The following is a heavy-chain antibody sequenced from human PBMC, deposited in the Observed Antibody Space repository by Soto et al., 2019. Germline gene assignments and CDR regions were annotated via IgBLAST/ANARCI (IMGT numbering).Heavy chain of an antibody. CDR1: GGSISSGGYS. Sequence: SEALSLTCAVSGGSISSGGYSWSWIRQPPGKGLEWIGYIYHSGSTYYNPSLKSRVTISVDRSKNQFSLKLSSVTAADTAVHYCARSIAAALGMDVWGQGTTVTVSS. V-gene: IGHV4-30-2*01. D-gene: IGHD6-13*01. CDR3: ARSIAAALGMDV. CDR2: IYHSGST. J-gene: IGHJ6*02.